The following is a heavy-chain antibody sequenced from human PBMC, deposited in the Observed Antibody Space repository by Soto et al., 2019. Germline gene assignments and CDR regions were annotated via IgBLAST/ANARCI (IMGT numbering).Heavy chain of an antibody. Sequence: PGGSMRLSCAASEFPLSSYAMKWVRQAPGKGLEWVSLIGESGTPTYYADSVKGRFTISRDNSGNTLFLEMYSLRAEDTAVYYCARYIPGVRYYGMDVWGQGTTVTVSS. D-gene: IGHD2-2*01. J-gene: IGHJ6*02. CDR1: EFPLSSYA. CDR3: ARYIPGVRYYGMDV. V-gene: IGHV3-23*01. CDR2: IGESGTPT.